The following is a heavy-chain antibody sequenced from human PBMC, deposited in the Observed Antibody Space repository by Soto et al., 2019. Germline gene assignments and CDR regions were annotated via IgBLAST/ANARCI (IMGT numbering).Heavy chain of an antibody. J-gene: IGHJ6*02. CDR2: IIPIFGTA. V-gene: IGHV1-69*12. CDR3: ARAIVATIRGGYYYYGMDV. Sequence: QVQLVQSGAEVKKPGSSVKVSCKASGGTFSSYAISWVRQAPGQGLEWMGGIIPIFGTANYAQKFQGRVTITADESTSPAYMELSRLRSEDTAVYYCARAIVATIRGGYYYYGMDVWGQGTTVTVSS. D-gene: IGHD5-12*01. CDR1: GGTFSSYA.